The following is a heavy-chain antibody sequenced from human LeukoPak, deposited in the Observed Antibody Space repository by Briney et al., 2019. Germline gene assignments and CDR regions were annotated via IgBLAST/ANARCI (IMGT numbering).Heavy chain of an antibody. D-gene: IGHD3-22*01. CDR1: GYTFTKYD. CDR2: MNPGSGNA. CDR3: VRVFVDDSGYYNYYFDP. V-gene: IGHV1-8*01. Sequence: ASVKVSCRASGYTFTKYDMNWLRQATGQGLEWMGWMNPGSGNAGYGQKFQGRVTMTRDTSTRTAYMEPSSLRYEDTAVYYCVRVFVDDSGYYNYYFDPWGQRTPVTVSS. J-gene: IGHJ5*02.